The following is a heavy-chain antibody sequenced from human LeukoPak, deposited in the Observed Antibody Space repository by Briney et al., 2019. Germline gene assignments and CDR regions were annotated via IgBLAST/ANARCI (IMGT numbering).Heavy chain of an antibody. V-gene: IGHV4-4*07. CDR1: GCTISSYY. CDR2: IHTSGST. J-gene: IGHJ5*02. D-gene: IGHD4-17*01. Sequence: SETLSLTCTVSGCTISSYYWSWIRQPPGKGLEWIGRIHTSGSTKYNPSLKSRVTISVDTSKNQYSLKLRSVTAADTAVDYCARDKWDYGDYYWFDPWGQGTLVTVSS. CDR3: ARDKWDYGDYYWFDP.